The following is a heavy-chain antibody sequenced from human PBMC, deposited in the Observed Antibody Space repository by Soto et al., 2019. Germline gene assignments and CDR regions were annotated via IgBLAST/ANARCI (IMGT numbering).Heavy chain of an antibody. V-gene: IGHV1-69*02. CDR2: IIPILGIA. CDR3: ATLGYDILPGYHPFDY. CDR1: GGTFSSYT. Sequence: QVQLVQSGAEVKKPGSSVKVSCKASGGTFSSYTISWVRQAPGQGLEWMGRIIPILGIANYAQKFQGRVTITADKSTSTAYMELSSLRSEDTAVYYCATLGYDILPGYHPFDYWRQGTLVTVSS. J-gene: IGHJ4*02. D-gene: IGHD3-9*01.